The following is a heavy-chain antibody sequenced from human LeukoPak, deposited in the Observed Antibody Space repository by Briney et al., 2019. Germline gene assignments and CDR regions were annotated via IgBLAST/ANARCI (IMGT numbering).Heavy chain of an antibody. CDR2: ISGSGGST. CDR3: AKDRAGLGGYFDY. CDR1: GFTFSSYA. D-gene: IGHD1-26*01. V-gene: IGHV3-23*01. J-gene: IGHJ4*02. Sequence: PGGSLRLSCAASGFTFSSYAMSWVRQAPGKGLEVVSAISGSGGSTYYADSVKGRFTISRDNSKNTLYLQMNSLRAEDTAVYYCAKDRAGLGGYFDYWGQGTLVTVSS.